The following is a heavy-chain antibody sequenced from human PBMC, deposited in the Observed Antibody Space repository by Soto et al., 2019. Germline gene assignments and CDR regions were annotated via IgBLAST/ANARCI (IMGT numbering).Heavy chain of an antibody. CDR2: IRSKGNTYAT. V-gene: IGHV3-73*01. D-gene: IGHD3-3*01. CDR3: TRHGEITVFGVVNLLFDS. CDR1: GFTFSGSA. J-gene: IGHJ4*02. Sequence: EVQLVESGGGLVQPGGSLKLSCAASGFTFSGSAVHWVRQASGKGLEWIGRIRSKGNTYATTYAASVKGRFTISRDDSESTAYLQMNRLKTEDTAVYYCTRHGEITVFGVVNLLFDSWGQGTLVTVSS.